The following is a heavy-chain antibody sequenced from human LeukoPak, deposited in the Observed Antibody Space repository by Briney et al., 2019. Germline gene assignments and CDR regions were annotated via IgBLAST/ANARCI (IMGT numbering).Heavy chain of an antibody. D-gene: IGHD2-2*01. V-gene: IGHV3-30*04. CDR2: ISYEGSNK. CDR3: ARVSCSSTSCPIGLYYFDY. Sequence: PGGSVRLSCAASGFTFSSYAMHWVRQAPGKGLEWVAVISYEGSNKYYADSVKGRSTISRDNSKNTLYVQMNSLRAEDTAVYYCARVSCSSTSCPIGLYYFDYWGRGTLVTVSS. CDR1: GFTFSSYA. J-gene: IGHJ4*02.